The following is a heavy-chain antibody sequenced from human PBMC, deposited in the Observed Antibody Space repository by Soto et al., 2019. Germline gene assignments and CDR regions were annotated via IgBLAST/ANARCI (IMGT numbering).Heavy chain of an antibody. CDR1: GFTFSNAW. Sequence: GGSLRLSCVASGFTFSNAWMNWVRQAPGKGLEWVGRIKSKIDGGTADSVAPLKGRFTISRDDAKNTLYLQMNSLKTEDTAVYYCTTNPSITGAVWGQGTTVTVSS. J-gene: IGHJ6*02. D-gene: IGHD3-10*01. CDR3: TTNPSITGAV. V-gene: IGHV3-15*07. CDR2: IKSKIDGGTA.